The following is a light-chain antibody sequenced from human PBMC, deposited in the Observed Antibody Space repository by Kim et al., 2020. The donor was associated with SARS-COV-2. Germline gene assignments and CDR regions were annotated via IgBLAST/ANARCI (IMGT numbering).Light chain of an antibody. CDR3: HQYYAVPYT. J-gene: IGKJ2*01. CDR1: QGISSA. Sequence: DIQMTQSPSSLSASVGDRVSISCRASQGISSALAWFQLRPGKVPTLLLYTTSKLQSGVPSRFSGSGSRTEYTLTITNLQAEDFATYYCHQYYAVPYTFGQGTKLEI. V-gene: IGKV1-NL1*01. CDR2: TTS.